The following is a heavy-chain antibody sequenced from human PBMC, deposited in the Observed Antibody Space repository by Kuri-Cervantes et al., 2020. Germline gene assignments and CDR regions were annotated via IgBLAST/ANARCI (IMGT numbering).Heavy chain of an antibody. J-gene: IGHJ3*02. CDR3: AREMSYDYVWGSYRDAFDI. CDR2: IYPSDSDT. Sequence: GESLKISCKGSGYSFTSYWIGWVRQMPGKGLEWMGIIYPSDSDTRYSPSFQGQVTISADKSISTAYLQWSSLKASDTAMYYCAREMSYDYVWGSYRDAFDIWGQGTMVTVSS. CDR1: GYSFTSYW. V-gene: IGHV5-51*01. D-gene: IGHD3-16*02.